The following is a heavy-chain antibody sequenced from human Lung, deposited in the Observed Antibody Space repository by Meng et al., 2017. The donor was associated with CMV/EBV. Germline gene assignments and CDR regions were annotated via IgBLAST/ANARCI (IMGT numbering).Heavy chain of an antibody. V-gene: IGHV3-7*01. CDR1: GFILSSYW. CDR3: ARNPVTNRRGSHFDC. J-gene: IGHJ4*02. Sequence: ESLKISCAASGFILSSYWMSWVRQAPGKGLEWVANIKQDGSEKYYVDSVRGRFTISRDNAKSSLYLQMNGLRAEDTAVYYCARNPVTNRRGSHFDCWGQGTLVTVSS. CDR2: IKQDGSEK. D-gene: IGHD4-17*01.